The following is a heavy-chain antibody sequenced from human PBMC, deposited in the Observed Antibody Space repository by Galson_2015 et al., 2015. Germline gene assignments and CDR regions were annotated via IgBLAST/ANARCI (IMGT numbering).Heavy chain of an antibody. CDR1: GYTFFYYG. Sequence: SVKVSCKASGYTFFYYGITWVRQAPGQRFEWMGWISVDNGKTNYAQKFQGRVTMTTDTSTSTAYMELRGLRSDDTAVYYCARVDCSGDSCFSASYWGQGTLVTVSS. CDR2: ISVDNGKT. CDR3: ARVDCSGDSCFSASY. V-gene: IGHV1-18*01. J-gene: IGHJ4*02. D-gene: IGHD2-15*01.